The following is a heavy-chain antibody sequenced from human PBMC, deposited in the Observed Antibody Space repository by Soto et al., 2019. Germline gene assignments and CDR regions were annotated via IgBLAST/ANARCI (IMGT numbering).Heavy chain of an antibody. Sequence: GESLKISCKGSGYSFTSYWISWVRQMPGKGLEGMGRIDPSDSYTNYSPSFQGHVTISADKSISTAYLQWSSLKASDTAMYYCARHKEAIAAAGTYYYYYGMDVWGQGTTVTVSS. J-gene: IGHJ6*02. CDR3: ARHKEAIAAAGTYYYYYGMDV. D-gene: IGHD6-13*01. CDR2: IDPSDSYT. V-gene: IGHV5-10-1*01. CDR1: GYSFTSYW.